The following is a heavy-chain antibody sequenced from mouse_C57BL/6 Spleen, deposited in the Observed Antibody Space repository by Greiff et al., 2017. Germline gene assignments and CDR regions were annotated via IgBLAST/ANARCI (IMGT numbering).Heavy chain of an antibody. CDR1: GYTFTSYW. D-gene: IGHD2-3*01. J-gene: IGHJ4*01. V-gene: IGHV1-64*01. CDR2: IHPNSGST. CDR3: ARFGGYYEYAMGD. Sequence: QVQLQQPGAELVKPGASVKLSCKASGYTFTSYWMHWVKQRPGQGLEWIGMIHPNSGSTNYNEKFKSKATLTVDKSSSTAYMQLSSLTSEDSAVYYCARFGGYYEYAMGDGGHGASVTVAA.